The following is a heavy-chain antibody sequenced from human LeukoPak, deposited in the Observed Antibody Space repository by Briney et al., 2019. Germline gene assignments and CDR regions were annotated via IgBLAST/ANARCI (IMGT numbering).Heavy chain of an antibody. CDR2: IRGNSDDP. D-gene: IGHD6-19*01. Sequence: PRGALILSCAASGLTFSTHWSHSVPQAPGKVLEWVPAIRGNSDDPTYTDSVKGRFNISRDNSNNKLYHQMNILITDDTAVHYCAKFKTSGGWAWVYFDYWGQGALVTVSS. V-gene: IGHV3-23*01. CDR3: AKFKTSGGWAWVYFDY. CDR1: GLTFSTHW. J-gene: IGHJ4*02.